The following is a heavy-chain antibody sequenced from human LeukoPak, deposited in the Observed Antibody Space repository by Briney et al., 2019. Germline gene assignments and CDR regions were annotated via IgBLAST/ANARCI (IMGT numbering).Heavy chain of an antibody. CDR1: GVPVRSNY. V-gene: IGHV3-53*01. J-gene: IGHJ4*02. CDR3: AAFSA. Sequence: GGSLRLSFSAPGVPVRSNYMSWVRPAPGKGLEWVSVIYSGGSTYYADSVKGRFTISRDNSKNTLYLQMNSLRAEDTAVYYCAAFSAWGQGTLVTVSS. D-gene: IGHD2/OR15-2a*01. CDR2: IYSGGST.